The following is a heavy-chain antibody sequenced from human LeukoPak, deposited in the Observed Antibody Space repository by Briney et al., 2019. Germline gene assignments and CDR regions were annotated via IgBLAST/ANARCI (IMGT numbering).Heavy chain of an antibody. D-gene: IGHD5-18*01. J-gene: IGHJ6*02. CDR3: ARGDTAMVQAHTSYYGMDV. CDR1: GFTFKSYA. Sequence: GGSLRLSCAASGFTFKSYAMTWVRQAPGKGLEWVSYISSSGSTIYYADSVKGRFTISRDNAKNSLYLQMNSLRAEDTAVYYCARGDTAMVQAHTSYYGMDVWGQGTTVTVSS. CDR2: ISSSGSTI. V-gene: IGHV3-48*03.